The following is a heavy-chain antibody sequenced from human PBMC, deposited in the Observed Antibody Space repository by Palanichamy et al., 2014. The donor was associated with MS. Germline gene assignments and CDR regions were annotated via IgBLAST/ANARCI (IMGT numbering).Heavy chain of an antibody. V-gene: IGHV4-34*01. CDR2: INHSGET. J-gene: IGHJ4*02. Sequence: QVQLQQWGAGLLKPSETLSLTCAVYGGSFSDYSWTWIRQSPGKGLEWIGDINHSGETNYNPSLKSRVTISVDTSKNQFSLNLTSVTAADTAVYYCASGYSVALIDVVRNPQFDYWGQGTLVTVSS. CDR3: ASGYSVALIDVVRNPQFDY. CDR1: GGSFSDYS. D-gene: IGHD3-22*01.